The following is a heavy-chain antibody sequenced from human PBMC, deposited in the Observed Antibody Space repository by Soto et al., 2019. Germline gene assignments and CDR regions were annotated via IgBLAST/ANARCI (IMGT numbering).Heavy chain of an antibody. J-gene: IGHJ4*02. CDR1: GFTFSSYS. V-gene: IGHV3-21*06. CDR2: ISSSGSYI. D-gene: IGHD4-17*01. CDR3: ARDRYGDYASDY. Sequence: GGSLRLSCAASGFTFSSYSMNWVRQAPGKGLEWVSSISSSGSYIHYADSVKGRFTISRDNAKNSLFLQMDSLRAEDTAVYYCARDRYGDYASDYWGQGTLVTVSS.